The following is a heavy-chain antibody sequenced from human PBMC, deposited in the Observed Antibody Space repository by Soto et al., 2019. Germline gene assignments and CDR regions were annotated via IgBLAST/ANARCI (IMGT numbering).Heavy chain of an antibody. J-gene: IGHJ1*01. D-gene: IGHD6-13*01. V-gene: IGHV3-9*01. CDR1: GFTFDYYA. CDR2: INFNSGSI. CDR3: VKDESINWYSGHFRH. Sequence: GGSLRLSCAASGFTFDYYAMHWVRQVPGKGLEWVSGINFNSGSICYGDSVNGRFAISRDNAKNSLHLQMNSLSAEDTAFYYCVKDESINWYSGHFRHWGQGTLATVSS.